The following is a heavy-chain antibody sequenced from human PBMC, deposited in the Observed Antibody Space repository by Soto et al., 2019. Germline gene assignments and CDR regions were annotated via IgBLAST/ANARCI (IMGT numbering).Heavy chain of an antibody. CDR1: GFTFADYT. CDR3: TRVGKFDY. CDR2: IRSQANGGTT. V-gene: IGHV3-49*04. Sequence: GRSLRLSCTGSGFTFADYTMSWVRQAQGQGLEWVGLIRSQANGGTTHYAASVHGGFIISRDDSRGIAFLQMNNLKSEDTAVYYCTRVGKFDYWGQGTLVTVSS. D-gene: IGHD1-26*01. J-gene: IGHJ4*02.